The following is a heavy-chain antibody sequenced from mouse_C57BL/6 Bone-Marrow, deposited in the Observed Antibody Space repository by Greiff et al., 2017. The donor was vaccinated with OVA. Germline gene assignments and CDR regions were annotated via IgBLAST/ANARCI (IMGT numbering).Heavy chain of an antibody. J-gene: IGHJ1*03. CDR1: GYTFTSYG. Sequence: QVQLQQSGAELARPGASVKLSCKASGYTFTSYGISWVKQRTGQGLEWIGEIYPRSGNTYYNEKFKGKATLTADKSSSTAYIELRSLTSEDSAVYFCARGDGYWTYWYIDVWGTGTTVTVSS. D-gene: IGHD2-3*01. CDR3: ARGDGYWTYWYIDV. CDR2: IYPRSGNT. V-gene: IGHV1-81*01.